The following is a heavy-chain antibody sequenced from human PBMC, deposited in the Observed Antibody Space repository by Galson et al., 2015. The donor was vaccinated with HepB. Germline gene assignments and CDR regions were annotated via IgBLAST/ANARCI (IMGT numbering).Heavy chain of an antibody. Sequence: SLRLSCAASGFTVSSNYMSWVRQAPGKGLEWVSVIYSGGSTYYADSVKGRFTISRDNSKNTLYLQMNSLRAEDTAVYYCARSLVPADYDYVWGSYRYTGAFDIWGQGTMVTVSS. J-gene: IGHJ3*02. CDR1: GFTVSSNY. CDR2: IYSGGST. D-gene: IGHD3-16*02. V-gene: IGHV3-66*01. CDR3: ARSLVPADYDYVWGSYRYTGAFDI.